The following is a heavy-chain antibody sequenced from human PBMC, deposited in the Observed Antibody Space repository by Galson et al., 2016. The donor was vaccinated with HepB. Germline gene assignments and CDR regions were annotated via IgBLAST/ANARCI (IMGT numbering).Heavy chain of an antibody. D-gene: IGHD2/OR15-2a*01. CDR1: GGSFSVYY. CDR3: ARANRIEDF. J-gene: IGHJ4*02. V-gene: IGHV4-34*01. Sequence: ETLSLTCAVYGGSFSVYYWSWIRQPPGKGLEWIGEINHSGSTNYNPSPKSRVNISVDTSKNQFPLKVTSVTAADTGVYYCARANRIEDFWGQGTLVTVSS. CDR2: INHSGST.